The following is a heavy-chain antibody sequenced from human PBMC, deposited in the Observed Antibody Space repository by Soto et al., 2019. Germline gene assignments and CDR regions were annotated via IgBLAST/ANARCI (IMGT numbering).Heavy chain of an antibody. CDR2: IYYSGST. CDR3: ARDRGVRGVITNNWFDP. D-gene: IGHD3-10*01. V-gene: IGHV4-31*03. J-gene: IGHJ5*02. CDR1: GGSISSGGYY. Sequence: QVQLQESGPGLVKPSQTLSLTCTVSGGSISSGGYYWSWIRQHPGKGLEWIGYIYYSGSTYYNPSLKSRVTIPVDTSKNQFSLKLSSVTAADTAVYYCARDRGVRGVITNNWFDPWGQGTLVTVSS.